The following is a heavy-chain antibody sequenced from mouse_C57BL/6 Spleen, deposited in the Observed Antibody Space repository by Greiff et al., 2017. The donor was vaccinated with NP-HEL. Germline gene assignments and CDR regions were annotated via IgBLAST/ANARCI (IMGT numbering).Heavy chain of an antibody. V-gene: IGHV1-55*01. CDR1: GYTFTSYW. CDR2: IYPGSGST. J-gene: IGHJ2*01. D-gene: IGHD1-1*01. Sequence: QVQLQQPGAELVKPGASVKMSCKASGYTFTSYWITWVKQRPGQGLEWIGDIYPGSGSTNYNEKFKSKATLTVDTSSSTAYMQLSSLTSEDSAVYYCARREITTVVGGFDYWGQGTTLTVSS. CDR3: ARREITTVVGGFDY.